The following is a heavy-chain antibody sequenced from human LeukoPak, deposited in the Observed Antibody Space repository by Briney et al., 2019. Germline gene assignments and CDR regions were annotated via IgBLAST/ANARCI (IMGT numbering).Heavy chain of an antibody. CDR3: ARSSGDTAMDALVHWFDP. CDR2: MNPNSGNT. CDR1: GYTFTSYD. J-gene: IGHJ5*02. D-gene: IGHD5-18*01. V-gene: IGHV1-8*01. Sequence: SVKVSCKASGYTFTSYDINWVRQATGQGPEWMGWMNPNSGNTGYAQKFQGRVTMTRNTSISTAYMELSSLRSEDTAVYYCARSSGDTAMDALVHWFDPWGQGTLVTVSS.